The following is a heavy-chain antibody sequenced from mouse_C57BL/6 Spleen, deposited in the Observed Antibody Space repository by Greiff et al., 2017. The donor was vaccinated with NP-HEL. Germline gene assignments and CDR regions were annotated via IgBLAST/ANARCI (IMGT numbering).Heavy chain of an antibody. V-gene: IGHV1-62-2*01. CDR1: GYTFTEYT. D-gene: IGHD1-1*01. J-gene: IGHJ3*01. Sequence: QVQLQQSGAELVKPGASVKLSCKASGYTFTEYTIHWVKQRSGQGLEWIGWFYPGSGSIKYNEKFKDKATLTADKSSSTDYMEISRLTYEDAAVYVCERHERGVITFAYWGKGTLVTVSA. CDR3: ERHERGVITFAY. CDR2: FYPGSGSI.